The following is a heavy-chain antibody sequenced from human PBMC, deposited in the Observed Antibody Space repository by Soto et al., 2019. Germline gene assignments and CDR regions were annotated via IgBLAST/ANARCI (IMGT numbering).Heavy chain of an antibody. Sequence: KTTETLSVTCAVSGGSISSGGYSWSWIRQPPGKGLEWIGYIYHSGSTYYNPSLKSRVTISVDRSKNQFSLKLSSVTAADTAVYYCARVTDYGDYGWFDPWGQGTLVTVSS. D-gene: IGHD4-17*01. CDR1: GGSISSGGYS. V-gene: IGHV4-30-2*01. CDR2: IYHSGST. J-gene: IGHJ5*02. CDR3: ARVTDYGDYGWFDP.